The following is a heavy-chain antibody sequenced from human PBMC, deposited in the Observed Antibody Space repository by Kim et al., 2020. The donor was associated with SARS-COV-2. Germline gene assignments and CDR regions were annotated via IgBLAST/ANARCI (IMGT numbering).Heavy chain of an antibody. V-gene: IGHV3-23*01. J-gene: IGHJ5*02. CDR3: AKNKDVTTHNWFDP. CDR2: ISGSGGST. D-gene: IGHD4-4*01. CDR1: GFTFTSYA. Sequence: SLRLSCAASGFTFTSYAMSWVRQAPGKGLEWVSAISGSGGSTYYADSVKGRFTISRDNSKNTLYLQMNSLRAEDTAVYYCAKNKDVTTHNWFDPWGQGTLVTVSS.